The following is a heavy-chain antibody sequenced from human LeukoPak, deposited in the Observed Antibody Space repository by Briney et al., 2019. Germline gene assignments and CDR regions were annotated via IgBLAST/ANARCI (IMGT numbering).Heavy chain of an antibody. Sequence: SETLSLTCTVSGGSVNSGSYFWSWIRQPPGKGLEWIGYIYYSGSTNYNSSFKSRVTISADMAKNQFSLKLRSVTAADTDVYYCARDPTQASGIDYWGQGTLVTVSS. J-gene: IGHJ4*02. V-gene: IGHV4-61*01. CDR1: GGSVNSGSYF. CDR2: IYYSGST. CDR3: ARDPTQASGIDY.